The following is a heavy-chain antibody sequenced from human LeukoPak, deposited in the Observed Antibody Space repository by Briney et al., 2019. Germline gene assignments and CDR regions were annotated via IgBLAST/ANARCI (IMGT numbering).Heavy chain of an antibody. V-gene: IGHV3-53*01. CDR2: IYTGGTT. Sequence: GGSLRLSCAASGFTVSSNYMSWVRQAPGKGLEWVSFIYTGGTTYYADSVRGRFTISRDNSKNTLYLQMNSLRAEDTAVYYCARDLDSSSSNNFGHWGPGTLVTVSS. D-gene: IGHD6-13*01. J-gene: IGHJ4*02. CDR1: GFTVSSNY. CDR3: ARDLDSSSSNNFGH.